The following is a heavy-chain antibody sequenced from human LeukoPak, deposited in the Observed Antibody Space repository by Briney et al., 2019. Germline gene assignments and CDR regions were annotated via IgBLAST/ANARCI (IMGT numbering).Heavy chain of an antibody. CDR1: VFTFRNYL. D-gene: IGHD3-10*01. Sequence: GGSLGLSCAASVFTFRNYLIQWVRQAPSKGLEWVAVTSSDLNVKLYADSVKGRFTISRDNSRSTLYLQMNSLRPEDTAIYYCAREGYYGSGSPPSLYFDYWGQGTLVTVSS. CDR3: AREGYYGSGSPPSLYFDY. J-gene: IGHJ4*02. V-gene: IGHV3-30-3*01. CDR2: TSSDLNVK.